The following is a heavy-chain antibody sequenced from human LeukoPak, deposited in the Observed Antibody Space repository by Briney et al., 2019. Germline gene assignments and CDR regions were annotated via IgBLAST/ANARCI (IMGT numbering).Heavy chain of an antibody. CDR2: MTGGTYST. D-gene: IGHD3-3*01. CDR1: GFIFSNYA. J-gene: IGHJ4*02. CDR3: GPGGGDFWNGYSIDY. Sequence: GGSLRLSXAASGFIFSNYALSWVCQAPGKGLEWVSAMTGGTYSTYYADSVKGRFTISRDNAKNILYLQMNSLRDEDTAVYYCGPGGGDFWNGYSIDYWGQGTLVTVSS. V-gene: IGHV3-23*01.